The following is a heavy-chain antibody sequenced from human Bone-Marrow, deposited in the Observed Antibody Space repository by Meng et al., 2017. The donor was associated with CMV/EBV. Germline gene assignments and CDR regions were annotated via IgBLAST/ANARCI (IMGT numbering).Heavy chain of an antibody. CDR1: GFTFSGSA. J-gene: IGHJ6*01. Sequence: GGSLRLSCAASGFTFSGSAMHWVRQASGKGLEWVGRIRSKANSYATAYAASVKGRFTISRDDSKNTAYLQMNSLKTEDTAVYYCTRHRITIFGVVPPYGMDVWGQGTTVTGSS. CDR2: IRSKANSYAT. V-gene: IGHV3-73*01. CDR3: TRHRITIFGVVPPYGMDV. D-gene: IGHD3-3*01.